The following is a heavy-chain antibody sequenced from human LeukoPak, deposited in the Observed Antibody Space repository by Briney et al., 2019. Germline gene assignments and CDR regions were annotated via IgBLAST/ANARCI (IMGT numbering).Heavy chain of an antibody. V-gene: IGHV3-7*04. Sequence: GGSLRLSCVGSGFPFSSYWMTWVRQAPGKGLEWVANIKQDGSKKSYVDSVKGRFTISRDNAKNSLYLQMNSLRAEGTAIYYCTRVGYIDEGIDYWGQGTLVTVSS. CDR3: TRVGYIDEGIDY. D-gene: IGHD5-24*01. CDR1: GFPFSSYW. J-gene: IGHJ4*02. CDR2: IKQDGSKK.